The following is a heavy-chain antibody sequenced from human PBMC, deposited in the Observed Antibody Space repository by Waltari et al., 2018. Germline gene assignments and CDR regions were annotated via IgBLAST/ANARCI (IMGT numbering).Heavy chain of an antibody. CDR3: ARDHTRSFDY. Sequence: QLQLQESGPGLVKPSETLSLTCTVSGGSLSSSSYYWGWIRQPPGKGLEWIGSIYYSGSTYYNPSLKSRVTISVDTSKNQFSLKLSSVTAADTAVYYCARDHTRSFDYWGQGTLVTVSS. J-gene: IGHJ4*02. V-gene: IGHV4-39*07. CDR2: IYYSGST. CDR1: GGSLSSSSYY.